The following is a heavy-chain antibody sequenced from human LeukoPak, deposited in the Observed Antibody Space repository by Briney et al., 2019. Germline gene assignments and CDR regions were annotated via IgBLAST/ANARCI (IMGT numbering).Heavy chain of an antibody. Sequence: GGSLRLSCAASGFTFSTYAMHWVRQAPGKGLEWVAVISYDGSNTYSADSVKGRFTISRDNSKNTLYLQMNSLRAEDTAVYYCALYGDYGRVAFDIWGQGTMVTVSS. CDR3: ALYGDYGRVAFDI. CDR1: GFTFSTYA. V-gene: IGHV3-30-3*01. CDR2: ISYDGSNT. J-gene: IGHJ3*02. D-gene: IGHD4-17*01.